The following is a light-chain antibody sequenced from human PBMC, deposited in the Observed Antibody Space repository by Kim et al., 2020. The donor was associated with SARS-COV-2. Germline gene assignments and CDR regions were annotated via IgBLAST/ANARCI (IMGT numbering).Light chain of an antibody. CDR1: SSNIGAGYD. CDR3: QSYDRSLSGVV. J-gene: IGLJ2*01. CDR2: GNI. Sequence: QSVTISCTGSSSNIGAGYDVHWYQLLPGTAPKLLIYGNINRPSGVPDRFSGSKSGTSASLAITGLQAEDEADYYCQSYDRSLSGVVFGGGTQLTVL. V-gene: IGLV1-40*01.